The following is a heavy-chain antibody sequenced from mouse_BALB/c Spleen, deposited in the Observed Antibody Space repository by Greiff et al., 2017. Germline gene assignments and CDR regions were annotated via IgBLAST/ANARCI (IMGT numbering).Heavy chain of an antibody. CDR3: AREGGNMYYFDY. D-gene: IGHD1-1*02. V-gene: IGHV5-4*02. CDR2: ISDGGSYT. Sequence: EVQGVESGGGLVKPGGSLKLSCAASGFTFSDYYMYWVRQTPEKRLEWVATISDGGSYTYYPDSVKGRFTISRDNAKNNLYLQMSSLKSEDTAMYYCAREGGNMYYFDYWGQGTTLTVSS. CDR1: GFTFSDYY. J-gene: IGHJ2*01.